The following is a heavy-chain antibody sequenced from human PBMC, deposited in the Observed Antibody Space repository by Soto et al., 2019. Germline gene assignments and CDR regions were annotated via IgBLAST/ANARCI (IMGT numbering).Heavy chain of an antibody. CDR3: ARSGDDYGSYIDH. V-gene: IGHV4-38-2*01. Sequence: SETLSLTCGVSGYSISSGYYWGWIRQPPGKGLEWIGSRNHRGNTYYNPSLKSRVTISIDTSKNQVSLKLTSVTAADTAVYFRARSGDDYGSYIDHWGQGTLVTVSS. J-gene: IGHJ5*02. D-gene: IGHD4-17*01. CDR1: GYSISSGYY. CDR2: RNHRGNT.